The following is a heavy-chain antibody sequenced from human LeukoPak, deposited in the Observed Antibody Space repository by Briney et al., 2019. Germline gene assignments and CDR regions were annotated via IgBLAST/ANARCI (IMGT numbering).Heavy chain of an antibody. J-gene: IGHJ4*02. CDR3: AKTGSSRFDY. Sequence: GGSLRLSCAASGFTFSSYGMSWVRQAPGKGLEWVSGISDSGGSTYYADSVKGRFTISRDNSKNTLYLQMNSLRAEDTAVYYCAKTGSSRFDYWGQGTLVTVSS. CDR1: GFTFSSYG. CDR2: ISDSGGST. V-gene: IGHV3-23*01. D-gene: IGHD1-26*01.